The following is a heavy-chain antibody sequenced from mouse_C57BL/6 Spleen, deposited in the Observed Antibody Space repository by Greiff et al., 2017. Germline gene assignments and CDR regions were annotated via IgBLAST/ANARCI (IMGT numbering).Heavy chain of an antibody. CDR2: INYDGSST. V-gene: IGHV5-16*01. Sequence: EVKLMESEGGLVQPGSSMKLSCTASGFTFSDYYMAWVRQVPEKGLEWVANINYDGSSTYYLDSLKSRFIISRDNAKNILYLQMSSLKSEDTATYYCARVGDYEGFFDYWGQGTTLTVSS. CDR3: ARVGDYEGFFDY. CDR1: GFTFSDYY. J-gene: IGHJ2*01. D-gene: IGHD2-4*01.